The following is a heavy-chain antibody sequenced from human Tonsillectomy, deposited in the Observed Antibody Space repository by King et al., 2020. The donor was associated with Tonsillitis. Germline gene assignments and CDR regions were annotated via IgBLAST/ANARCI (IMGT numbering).Heavy chain of an antibody. V-gene: IGHV3-33*08. CDR3: ASNGYERDY. CDR1: GFSFRIYG. CDR2: IWDDGSKK. Sequence: VQLVESGGGVVQPGRSLRLSCAASGFSFRIYGMHWVRQAPGKGLEWVAIIWDDGSKKYYADSVKGRFTISRDNSKSTLYLQMNSLRAEDTAVYYCASNGYERDYWGQGTLVTVSS. D-gene: IGHD6-13*01. J-gene: IGHJ4*02.